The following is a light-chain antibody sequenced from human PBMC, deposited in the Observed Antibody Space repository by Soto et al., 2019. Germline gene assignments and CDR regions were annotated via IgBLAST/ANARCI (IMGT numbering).Light chain of an antibody. Sequence: QSVLTQPPSASGTPGQRVTISCSGSSSNIGSNTVNWYQQLPGTAPKLLIYSNNQQPSGVPDRFSGSKSGTSASLAISGLQSEDEADYYCAARDDSLNGYVFGTGTKVTVL. J-gene: IGLJ1*01. CDR1: SSNIGSNT. V-gene: IGLV1-44*01. CDR3: AARDDSLNGYV. CDR2: SNN.